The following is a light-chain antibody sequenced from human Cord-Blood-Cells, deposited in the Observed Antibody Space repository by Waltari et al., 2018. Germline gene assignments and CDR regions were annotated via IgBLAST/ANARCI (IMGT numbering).Light chain of an antibody. CDR3: MQALQTPLT. V-gene: IGKV2-28*01. CDR2: LGS. Sequence: DIVLTQFPLSLLVPPGAPAYITCRPSQSLLHSNGYNYLDWYLQKPGQSPQLLIYLGSNRASGVPDRFSGSGSGTDFTLKISRVEAEDVGVYYCMQALQTPLTFGGGTKVEIK. J-gene: IGKJ4*01. CDR1: QSLLHSNGYNY.